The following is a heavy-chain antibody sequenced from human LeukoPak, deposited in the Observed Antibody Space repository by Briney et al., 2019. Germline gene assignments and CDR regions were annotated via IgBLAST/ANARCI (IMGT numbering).Heavy chain of an antibody. CDR3: ARGARKGDDYGGFFDY. CDR2: IKQDGSEK. CDR1: GFTFSSYW. D-gene: IGHD4-23*01. J-gene: IGHJ4*02. Sequence: GGSLRLSCAASGFTFSSYWMSWVRQAPGKGLEWVAHIKQDGSEKYYGDPVKGRFTIARDNAKNSLYLQMNSLRAEDTAVYYCARGARKGDDYGGFFDYWGQGTLVSVSS. V-gene: IGHV3-7*01.